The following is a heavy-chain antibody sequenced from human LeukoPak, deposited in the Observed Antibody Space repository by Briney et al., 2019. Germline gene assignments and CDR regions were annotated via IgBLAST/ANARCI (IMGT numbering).Heavy chain of an antibody. V-gene: IGHV1-69*06. CDR1: GGTFGSYA. Sequence: ASVKVSCKASGGTFGSYAISWVRQAPGQGLEWMGRIIPIFGTANYARKFQGRVTITADKSTSTAYMELSSLRSEDTAVYYCARDEARYCSSTSCYGTLRQYWGQGTLVTVSS. CDR3: ARDEARYCSSTSCYGTLRQY. CDR2: IIPIFGTA. D-gene: IGHD2-2*01. J-gene: IGHJ4*02.